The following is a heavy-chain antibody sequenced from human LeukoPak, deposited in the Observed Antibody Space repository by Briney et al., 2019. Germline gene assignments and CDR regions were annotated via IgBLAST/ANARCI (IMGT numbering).Heavy chain of an antibody. D-gene: IGHD3-10*01. CDR2: ISYDGSNK. CDR1: GFTFSSYA. J-gene: IGHJ2*01. CDR3: AKDGFEGGYWYFDL. Sequence: QSGGSLRLSCAASGFTFSSYAMHWVRQAPGKGLEWVTVISYDGSNKYYADSVKGRFTISRDNSKNTLYLQMNSLRVEDTAVYYCAKDGFEGGYWYFDLWGRGTLVTVSS. V-gene: IGHV3-30*04.